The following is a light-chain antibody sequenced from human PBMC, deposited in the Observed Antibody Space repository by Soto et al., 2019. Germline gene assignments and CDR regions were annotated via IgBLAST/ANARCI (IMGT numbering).Light chain of an antibody. CDR2: KAS. Sequence: DIQMTQSPSTLSGSVGDRVTIICRASQTISSWLAWYQQKPGKAPKLLIYKASTLKSGVPSRFSGSGSGPEFTLTLSSLQPDDFATYYCQHYNSYSEAFGQATKVDI. CDR1: QTISSW. J-gene: IGKJ1*01. CDR3: QHYNSYSEA. V-gene: IGKV1-5*03.